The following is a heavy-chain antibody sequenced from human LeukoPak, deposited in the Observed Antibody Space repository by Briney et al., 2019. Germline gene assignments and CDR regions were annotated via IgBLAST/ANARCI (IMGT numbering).Heavy chain of an antibody. D-gene: IGHD2-15*01. CDR2: IYYSGST. CDR3: ARRGVGRVVVAAGAFDI. CDR1: GGSISSYY. Sequence: SETLSLTCTVSGGSISSYYWSWIRQPPGKGLDWIGYIYYSGSTNYNPSLKSRVTISVDTSKNQFSPKLSSVTAADTAVYYCARRGVGRVVVAAGAFDIWGQGTMVTVSS. V-gene: IGHV4-59*08. J-gene: IGHJ3*02.